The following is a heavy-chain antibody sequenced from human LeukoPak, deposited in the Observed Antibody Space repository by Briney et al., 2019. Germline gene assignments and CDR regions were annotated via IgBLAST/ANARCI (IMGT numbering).Heavy chain of an antibody. J-gene: IGHJ5*02. CDR1: GGSISSGGYY. Sequence: SETLSLTCTVFGGSISSGGYYWGWIRQHPGKSLEWIGYIYYSRSTYYNPSLKSRVTISVDTSKNQFSLKLSSVTAADTAVYYCAREAFEYCGGDCYYNWFDPWGQGTLVTVS. V-gene: IGHV4-31*03. D-gene: IGHD2-21*02. CDR3: AREAFEYCGGDCYYNWFDP. CDR2: IYYSRST.